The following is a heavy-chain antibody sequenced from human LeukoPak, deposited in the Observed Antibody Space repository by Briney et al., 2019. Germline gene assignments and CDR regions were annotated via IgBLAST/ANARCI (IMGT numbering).Heavy chain of an antibody. CDR3: ARLGGGAVAGSLFDY. Sequence: SQTLSLTCTVSRGPINSGDYFWSWIRQSAGKGLEWIGRIYTTGDTSYNPSLKSRVTISLDTSKNQFSLKVSSVTAADTAVYYCARLGGGAVAGSLFDYWGQGTLVTVSS. J-gene: IGHJ4*02. V-gene: IGHV4-61*02. D-gene: IGHD6-19*01. CDR1: RGPINSGDYF. CDR2: IYTTGDT.